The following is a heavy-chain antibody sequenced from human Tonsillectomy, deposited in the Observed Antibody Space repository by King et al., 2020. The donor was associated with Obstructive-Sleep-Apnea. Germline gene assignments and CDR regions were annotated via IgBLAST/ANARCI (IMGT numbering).Heavy chain of an antibody. Sequence: VQLVESGGGLVQPGGSLRLSCAASGFTFRTYWMHWVRQAPGKGLMWVSRINSDGISTIYADFVKGRFTISRDNAKNTLYLQMNSLRAEDTAVYYCARDRGGAGPTTTDYWGQGTLVTVSS. CDR1: GFTFRTYW. J-gene: IGHJ4*02. CDR3: ARDRGGAGPTTTDY. V-gene: IGHV3-74*01. D-gene: IGHD1-26*01. CDR2: INSDGIST.